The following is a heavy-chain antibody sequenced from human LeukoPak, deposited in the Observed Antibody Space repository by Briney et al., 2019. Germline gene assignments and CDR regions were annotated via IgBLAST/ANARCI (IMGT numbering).Heavy chain of an antibody. CDR3: ARHVKRLRFLEWPRHWFDP. CDR1: GYSISSGYY. D-gene: IGHD3-3*01. V-gene: IGHV4-38-2*02. J-gene: IGHJ5*02. Sequence: PSETLSLTCTVSGYSISSGYYWGWIRQPPGKGLEWIGSIYHSGSTYYNPSLKSRVTISVDTSKNQFSLKLSSVTAADTAVYYCARHVKRLRFLEWPRHWFDPWGQGTLVPVSS. CDR2: IYHSGST.